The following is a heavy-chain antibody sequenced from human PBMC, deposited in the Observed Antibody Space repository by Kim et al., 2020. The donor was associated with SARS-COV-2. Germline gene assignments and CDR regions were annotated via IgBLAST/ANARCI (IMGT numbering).Heavy chain of an antibody. Sequence: ASVKVSCKVSGYTLREGSMQWVRQAPGKGLEWMGGFDPKHGQIIYAQKFRGRVTMTEDTSTDTAYMELSSLRSEDTAVYYCATDLGLAYYYSYGMDVWGQGPTVIVSS. J-gene: IGHJ6*02. CDR3: ATDLGLAYYYSYGMDV. V-gene: IGHV1-24*01. D-gene: IGHD6-19*01. CDR1: GYTLREGS. CDR2: FDPKHGQI.